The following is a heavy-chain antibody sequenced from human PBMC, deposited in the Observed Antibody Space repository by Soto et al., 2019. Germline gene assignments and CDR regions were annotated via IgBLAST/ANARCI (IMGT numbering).Heavy chain of an antibody. J-gene: IGHJ4*02. V-gene: IGHV3-48*01. Sequence: EVQLVESGGGLVQPGGSLRLSCAASGFTFSGYSMNWVRQAPGKGLEWISYISGSSSAIYYADSVKGRFTISRENAKNSLYLQTNSLRAEDTAVYYCARVESRIASRSGYWGQGTLVTVSS. CDR2: ISGSSSAI. CDR3: ARVESRIASRSGY. CDR1: GFTFSGYS. D-gene: IGHD3-3*02.